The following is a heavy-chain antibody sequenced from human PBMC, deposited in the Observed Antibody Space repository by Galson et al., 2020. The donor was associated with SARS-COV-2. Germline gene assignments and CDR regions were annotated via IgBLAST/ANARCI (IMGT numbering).Heavy chain of an antibody. V-gene: IGHV2-5*02. CDR2: IYWDDDK. CDR3: ARRNILLGWPPFDY. CDR1: GFSLSTRGVG. Sequence: SGPTLVKPTQTLTLTCTFSGFSLSTRGVGVGWIRHPPGKALEWPALIYWDDDKRYSPSLKSRLTITKDTSKNQVVLTMTNMDPVDTATYYWARRNILLGWPPFDYWGQGTLVTVSS. J-gene: IGHJ4*02.